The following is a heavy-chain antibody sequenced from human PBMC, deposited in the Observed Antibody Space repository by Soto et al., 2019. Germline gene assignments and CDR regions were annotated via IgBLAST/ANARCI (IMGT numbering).Heavy chain of an antibody. J-gene: IGHJ4*02. Sequence: ASVKVSCKASGYTFTSYDINWVRQATGQGLEWMGWMNPNSGNTGYAQKFQGRVTMTRNTSISTAYMEMSSLRSEDTAVYYCARAWVSNEPGDCFVSWGRGTLGTVSS. CDR1: GYTFTSYD. CDR2: MNPNSGNT. D-gene: IGHD3-3*02. V-gene: IGHV1-8*01. CDR3: ARAWVSNEPGDCFVS.